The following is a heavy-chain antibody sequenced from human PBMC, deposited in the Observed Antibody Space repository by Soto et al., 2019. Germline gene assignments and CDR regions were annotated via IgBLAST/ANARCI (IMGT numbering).Heavy chain of an antibody. CDR2: ISGSGGST. D-gene: IGHD6-6*01. CDR3: AKDVRGQLGHFDY. CDR1: GFTFSSYA. V-gene: IGHV3-23*01. Sequence: EVQLLESGGGLVQPGGSLRLTCAASGFTFSSYAMSWVRQAPGKGLEWVSAISGSGGSTYYAYSVKGRFTISRDNSKNTMYLQMNSLRAEDTAVYYCAKDVRGQLGHFDYWGQGTLVTVSS. J-gene: IGHJ4*02.